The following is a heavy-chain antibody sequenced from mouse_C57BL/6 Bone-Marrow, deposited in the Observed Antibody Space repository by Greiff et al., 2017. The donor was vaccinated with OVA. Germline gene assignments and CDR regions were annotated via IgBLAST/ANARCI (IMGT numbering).Heavy chain of an antibody. Sequence: VQLVESGPGLVQPSQSLSITCTVSGFSLTSYGVHWVRQSPGKGLEWLGVIWSGGSTDYNAAFISRLSISKDNSKSQVFFKMNSLQADDTAIYYCARTITGPWFAYWGQGTLVTVSA. CDR3: ARTITGPWFAY. CDR1: GFSLTSYG. CDR2: IWSGGST. V-gene: IGHV2-2*01. D-gene: IGHD4-1*01. J-gene: IGHJ3*01.